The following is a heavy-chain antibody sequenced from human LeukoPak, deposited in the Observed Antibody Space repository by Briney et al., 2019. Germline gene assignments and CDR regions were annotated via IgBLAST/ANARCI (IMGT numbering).Heavy chain of an antibody. CDR2: IYPGDSDT. D-gene: IGHD3-10*01. J-gene: IGHJ4*02. CDR1: GYSFSSYW. CDR3: ARVEANYYGSGSLFDY. Sequence: GESLKISCKGSGYSFSSYWIGWVRQMPGKGLEWMGIIYPGDSDTRYSPSFQGQVTISADKSISTAYLQWCSLKASDTAMYYCARVEANYYGSGSLFDYWGQGTLVTVSS. V-gene: IGHV5-51*01.